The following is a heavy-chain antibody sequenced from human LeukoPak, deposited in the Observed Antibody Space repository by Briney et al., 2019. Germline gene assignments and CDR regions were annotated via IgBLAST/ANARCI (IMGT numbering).Heavy chain of an antibody. Sequence: SETLSLTCTVSGGSISGYYWSWIRQPPGKGLKWIGYIYYSGSTSYNPSLKSRVTVSVDTSKNQFSLKLNSVTAADTAVYYCARGQWLPYDAFDIWGQGTMVTVSS. CDR1: GGSISGYY. V-gene: IGHV4-59*08. CDR3: ARGQWLPYDAFDI. D-gene: IGHD5-12*01. CDR2: IYYSGST. J-gene: IGHJ3*02.